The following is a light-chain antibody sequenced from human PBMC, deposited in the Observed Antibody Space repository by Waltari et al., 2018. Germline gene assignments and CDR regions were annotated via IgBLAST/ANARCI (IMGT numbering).Light chain of an antibody. CDR2: DAP. V-gene: IGKV3-11*01. Sequence: EIVLTQSPATLSLSPGERATLSCRASQSVSSYLAWYQQKPGQAPRLLTYDAPSRATGIPARFSGSGSGTDFTLTISSLEPEDFAVYYCQQRSNWPRTFGQGTKVEIK. J-gene: IGKJ1*01. CDR3: QQRSNWPRT. CDR1: QSVSSY.